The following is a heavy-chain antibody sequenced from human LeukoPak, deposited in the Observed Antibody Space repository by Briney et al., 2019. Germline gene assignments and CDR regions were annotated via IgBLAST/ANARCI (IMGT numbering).Heavy chain of an antibody. J-gene: IGHJ6*03. CDR1: GYTFTGYY. Sequence: ASVTVSCKASGYTFTGYYMHWVRQAPGQGLEWMGWINPNSGGTNYAQKFQGRVTMTRDTSISTAYMELSRLRSDDTAVYYCARDLIAAPRYYYYYYMDVWGKGTTVTVSS. V-gene: IGHV1-2*02. D-gene: IGHD6-6*01. CDR3: ARDLIAAPRYYYYYYMDV. CDR2: INPNSGGT.